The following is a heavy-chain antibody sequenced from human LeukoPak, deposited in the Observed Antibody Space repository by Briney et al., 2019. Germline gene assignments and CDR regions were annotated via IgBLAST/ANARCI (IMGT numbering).Heavy chain of an antibody. Sequence: PSETLSLTCAVYGGSFSGYYWSWIRQPPGKGLEWIGETNHSGSTNYNPSLKSRVTISVDTSKNQFSLKLSSVTAADTAVYYCAGGWLFSFDYWGQGTLVTVSS. J-gene: IGHJ4*02. CDR2: TNHSGST. CDR3: AGGWLFSFDY. CDR1: GGSFSGYY. D-gene: IGHD3-22*01. V-gene: IGHV4-34*01.